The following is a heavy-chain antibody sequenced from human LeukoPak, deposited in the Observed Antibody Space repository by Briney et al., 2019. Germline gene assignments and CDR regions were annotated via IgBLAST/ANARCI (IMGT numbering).Heavy chain of an antibody. Sequence: GGSLRFSCAASGFTFSSYSMNWVRQAPGKGLEWVSSISSSSSYIYYADSVKGRFTISRDNAKNSLYLQMNSLRAEDTAVYYCARGQCSSTSCPPYYYYGMDVWGQGTTVTVSS. CDR2: ISSSSSYI. CDR1: GFTFSSYS. V-gene: IGHV3-21*01. CDR3: ARGQCSSTSCPPYYYYGMDV. J-gene: IGHJ6*02. D-gene: IGHD2-2*01.